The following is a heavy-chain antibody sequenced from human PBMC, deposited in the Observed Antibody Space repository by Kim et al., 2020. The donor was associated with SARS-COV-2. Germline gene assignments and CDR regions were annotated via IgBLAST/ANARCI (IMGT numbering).Heavy chain of an antibody. J-gene: IGHJ6*02. CDR3: GRHVDTSSGYHYNGVVV. D-gene: IGHD3-10*01. CDR1: GGSISSSGQY. V-gene: IGHV4-39*01. Sequence: SETLSLTCSVSGGSISSSGQYWGWIRQAPGTGLQWIGSIYSSGPTHYNPSLKRRVIISVDTSTNEMSLRLNSVTTEATAVYYCGRHVDTSSGYHYNGVVVWGQGTTVSVS. CDR2: IYSSGPT.